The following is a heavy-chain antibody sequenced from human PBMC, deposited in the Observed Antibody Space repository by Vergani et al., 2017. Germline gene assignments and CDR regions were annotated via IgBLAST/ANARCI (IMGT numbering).Heavy chain of an antibody. Sequence: QVQLQESGPGLVKPSQTLSLTCTVSGGSISSGGYYWSWIRQHPGKGLEWIGYIYYSGSTYYNPSLKGRVTISVDTSKNQFSLKLSSVTAADTAVYYCAREITIFGVVDYWSQGTLVTVSS. V-gene: IGHV4-31*03. CDR1: GGSISSGGYY. CDR2: IYYSGST. D-gene: IGHD3-3*01. CDR3: AREITIFGVVDY. J-gene: IGHJ4*02.